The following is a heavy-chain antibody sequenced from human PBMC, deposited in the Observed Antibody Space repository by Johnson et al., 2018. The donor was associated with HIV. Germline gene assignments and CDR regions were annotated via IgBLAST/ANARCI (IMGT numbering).Heavy chain of an antibody. J-gene: IGHJ3*02. Sequence: QVQLVESGGGVVQPGRSVRLSCAASGFTFSTYGMHWVRQAPGKGLEWVAVIWYDGSNEHYADSVKGRFTISRDNSKNTLYLQMNSLRAEDTAVFWCARETVGATMDAFDIWGQGTMVTVSS. CDR1: GFTFSTYG. V-gene: IGHV3-33*01. D-gene: IGHD1-26*01. CDR3: ARETVGATMDAFDI. CDR2: IWYDGSNE.